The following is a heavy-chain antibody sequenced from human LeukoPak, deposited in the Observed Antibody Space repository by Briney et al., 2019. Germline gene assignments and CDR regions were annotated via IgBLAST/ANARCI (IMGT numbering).Heavy chain of an antibody. CDR1: GYSFPSSW. CDR2: VYPGDSDI. J-gene: IGHJ3*02. D-gene: IGHD4-17*01. Sequence: TGESLKISCKGSGYSFPSSWIGWVRQMPGKGLEWMGSVYPGDSDIRYRPSFQGQVTISADKSITTAYLQWSSLKASDTAMYYCAGLKDYGDYIYGFDIWGQGTMVTVSS. V-gene: IGHV5-51*01. CDR3: AGLKDYGDYIYGFDI.